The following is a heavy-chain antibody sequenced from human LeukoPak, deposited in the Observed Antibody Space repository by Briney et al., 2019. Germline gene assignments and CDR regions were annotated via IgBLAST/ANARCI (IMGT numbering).Heavy chain of an antibody. CDR2: IYSGGST. D-gene: IGHD3-22*01. CDR3: ARDVAYYDSSGYYTAFDI. Sequence: PGGSLRLSCAASGFTVSSNYMSWVRQAPGKGPEWVSVIYSGGSTYYADSVKGRFTISRHNSKNTLYLQMNSLRAEDTAVYYCARDVAYYDSSGYYTAFDIWGQGTMVTVSS. J-gene: IGHJ3*02. CDR1: GFTVSSNY. V-gene: IGHV3-53*04.